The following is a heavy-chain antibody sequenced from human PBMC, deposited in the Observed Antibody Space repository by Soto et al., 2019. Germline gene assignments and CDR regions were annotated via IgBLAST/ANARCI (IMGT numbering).Heavy chain of an antibody. CDR2: INGRGTTT. CDR3: FMHDELTHYKRQFDY. Sequence: QSLCYTASGGIFSSYEAHWIRQNTGKGLEWLSYINGRGTTTYYADSVEGRFTISRDNAKNSLYLQMNSLRAEDTALYYCFMHDELTHYKRQFDYWGQGTLVTVS. CDR1: GGIFSSYE. J-gene: IGHJ4*02. V-gene: IGHV3-48*03. D-gene: IGHD3-10*01.